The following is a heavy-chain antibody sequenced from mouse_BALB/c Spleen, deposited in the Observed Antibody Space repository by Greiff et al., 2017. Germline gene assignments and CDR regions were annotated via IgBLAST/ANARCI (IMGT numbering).Heavy chain of an antibody. Sequence: QVQLKESGAELAKPGASVKMSCKASGYTFTSYWMHWVKQRPGQGLEWIGYINPSTGYTEYNQKFKDKATLTADKSSSTAYMQLSSLTSEDSAVYYCARSPYYDYDVAWFAYWGQGTLVTVSA. J-gene: IGHJ3*01. V-gene: IGHV1-7*01. CDR2: INPSTGYT. CDR3: ARSPYYDYDVAWFAY. CDR1: GYTFTSYW. D-gene: IGHD2-4*01.